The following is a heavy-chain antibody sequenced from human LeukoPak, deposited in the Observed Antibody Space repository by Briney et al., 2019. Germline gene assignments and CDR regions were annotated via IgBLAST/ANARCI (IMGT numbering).Heavy chain of an antibody. CDR3: AREKQPQPFDY. CDR1: GGSISSSSYY. CDR2: IYYSGST. J-gene: IGHJ4*02. D-gene: IGHD6-13*01. V-gene: IGHV4-39*02. Sequence: SETLSLTCTVSGGSISSSSYYWGWIRQPPGKGLEWIGSIYYSGSTYYNPSLKSRVTISVDTSKNQFSLKLSSVTAADTAVYYCAREKQPQPFDYWGQGTLVTVSS.